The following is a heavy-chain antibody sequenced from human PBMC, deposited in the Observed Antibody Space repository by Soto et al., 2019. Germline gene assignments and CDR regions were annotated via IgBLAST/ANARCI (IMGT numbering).Heavy chain of an antibody. CDR1: GGTFSSYA. Sequence: ASVKVSCKASGGTFSSYAISWVRQAPGQGLEWMGGIIPIFGTANYAQKFQGRVTITADESTSTAYMELSSLRSEDTAVYYCARGFVLTVENWFDPWGQGTLVTVSS. D-gene: IGHD3-10*01. J-gene: IGHJ5*02. CDR3: ARGFVLTVENWFDP. CDR2: IIPIFGTA. V-gene: IGHV1-69*13.